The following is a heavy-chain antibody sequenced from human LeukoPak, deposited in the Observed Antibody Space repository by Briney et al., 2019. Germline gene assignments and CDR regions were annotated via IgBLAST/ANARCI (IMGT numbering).Heavy chain of an antibody. J-gene: IGHJ6*02. CDR1: GGSISSYY. CDR2: IYYSGST. CDR3: ARGSSGYYARGYYYYGMDV. D-gene: IGHD3-22*01. V-gene: IGHV4-59*08. Sequence: PSETLSLTCTVSGGSISSYYWRWIRQPPGKGLEWIGYIYYSGSTNYNPSLKSRVTISVDTSKNQFSLKLSSVTAADTAVYYCARGSSGYYARGYYYYGMDVWGQGTTVTVSS.